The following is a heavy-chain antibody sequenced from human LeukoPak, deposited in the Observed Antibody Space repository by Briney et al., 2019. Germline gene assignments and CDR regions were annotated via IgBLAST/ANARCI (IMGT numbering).Heavy chain of an antibody. V-gene: IGHV1-18*01. Sequence: ASVKVSCKASGYTFTSYGISWVRQAPGQGLEWLGWISAYNGNTNYAQKLQGRVTMTTDTSTSTAYMELRSLRSDDTAVYYCASAGYDSSGYYFSYWGQGTLVTVSS. J-gene: IGHJ4*02. CDR3: ASAGYDSSGYYFSY. D-gene: IGHD3-22*01. CDR2: ISAYNGNT. CDR1: GYTFTSYG.